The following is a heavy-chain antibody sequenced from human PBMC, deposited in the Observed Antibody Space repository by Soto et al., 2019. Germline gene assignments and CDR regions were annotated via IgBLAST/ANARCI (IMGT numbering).Heavy chain of an antibody. V-gene: IGHV1-69*12. J-gene: IGHJ4*02. Sequence: QVQLVQSGAEVKKPESSVKVSCKAPGGTFSTYAISWVRQAPGQGLEWMGGIIPMFGTANYAQRFQDRVTLTADESTNTVYMEQSSLRSEDTAVYFCASGIQLWLRRINNGYSGWGQGTLVTVSS. CDR1: GGTFSTYA. CDR3: ASGIQLWLRRINNGYSG. CDR2: IIPMFGTA. D-gene: IGHD5-18*01.